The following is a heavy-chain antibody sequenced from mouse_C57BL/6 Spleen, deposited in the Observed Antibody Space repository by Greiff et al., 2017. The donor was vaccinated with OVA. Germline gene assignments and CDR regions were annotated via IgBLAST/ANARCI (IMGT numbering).Heavy chain of an antibody. CDR3: ARKGDYEAWFAY. D-gene: IGHD2-4*01. Sequence: EVQRVESGGGLVQPGGSLKLSCAASGFTFSDYGMAWVRQAPRKGPEWVAFISNLAYSNYYADTVTGRFTISRENAKNTLYLEMSSLRSEDTAMYYCARKGDYEAWFAYWGQGTLVTVSA. V-gene: IGHV5-15*01. J-gene: IGHJ3*01. CDR1: GFTFSDYG. CDR2: ISNLAYSN.